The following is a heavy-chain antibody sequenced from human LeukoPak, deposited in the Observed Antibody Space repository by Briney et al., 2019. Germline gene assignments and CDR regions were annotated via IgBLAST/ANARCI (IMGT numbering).Heavy chain of an antibody. CDR3: ARDPRGAIWYFDI. D-gene: IGHD2-2*01. V-gene: IGHV4-30-4*08. CDR2: IYYSGIT. CDR1: GGSISSGDYY. J-gene: IGHJ2*01. Sequence: SQTLSLTCTVSGGSISSGDYYWSWIRQPPGMGLEWIGYIYYSGITYYNPSLKGRVTISVDTSKNQFSLKPRSVTAADTAVYYCARDPRGAIWYFDIWGRGTLVTVCS.